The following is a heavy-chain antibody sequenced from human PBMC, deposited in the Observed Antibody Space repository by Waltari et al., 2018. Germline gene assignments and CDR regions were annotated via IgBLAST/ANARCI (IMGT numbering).Heavy chain of an antibody. V-gene: IGHV1-2*06. Sequence: QVQLVQSGAEVKKPGASVKVSCKASGYTFTGYYMHWVRQAPGQGLEWMGRINPNSGGTNYAQKFQGRVTMTRDTSISTAYMELSRLRSDDTAVYYCARMAYYYDSSGYKGAFDIWGQGTMVTVSS. D-gene: IGHD3-22*01. J-gene: IGHJ3*02. CDR3: ARMAYYYDSSGYKGAFDI. CDR2: INPNSGGT. CDR1: GYTFTGYY.